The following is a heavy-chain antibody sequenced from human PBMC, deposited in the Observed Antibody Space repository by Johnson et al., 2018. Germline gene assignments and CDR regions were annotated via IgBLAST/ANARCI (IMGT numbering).Heavy chain of an antibody. J-gene: IGHJ6*02. CDR1: GFTFSSYG. D-gene: IGHD2-15*01. CDR3: AKGLHYYSYGMDV. V-gene: IGHV3-30*18. CDR2: VSYDGSNK. Sequence: VQLVESGGGVVQPGRSLRLSCEASGFTFSSYGMHWVRQAPGKGLEWVAVVSYDGSNKHYVDSVKGRFTISSDNSKNTLYLQMNSLRAEETAVYYCAKGLHYYSYGMDVWGQWTTVTVS.